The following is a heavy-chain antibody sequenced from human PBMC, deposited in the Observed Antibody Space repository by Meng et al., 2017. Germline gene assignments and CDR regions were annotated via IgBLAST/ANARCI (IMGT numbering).Heavy chain of an antibody. CDR1: GFTVSSNY. D-gene: IGHD2-2*01. Sequence: EVQLVETGGGLIQPWGPLRLSCAASGFTVSSNYMSWVRQPPGKGLEWVSVIYSGGSTYYADSVKGRFTISRDNSKNTLYLQMNSLRAEDTAVYYCARGDQGQVCPRRWGQGTLVTVSS. V-gene: IGHV3-53*02. CDR2: IYSGGST. CDR3: ARGDQGQVCPRR. J-gene: IGHJ4*02.